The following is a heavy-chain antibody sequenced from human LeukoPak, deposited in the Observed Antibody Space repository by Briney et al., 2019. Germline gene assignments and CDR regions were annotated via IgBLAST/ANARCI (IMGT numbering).Heavy chain of an antibody. CDR2: IGSSGSYI. Sequence: PGGSLRLSCEVSGFTFSSYHMNWVRQAPGKGLECVSSIGSSGSYIYYADSLTGRFTISRDNAKNSLYLQMNSLRAEDTAVYYCAKGLSMTTVTTWDYWGQGTLVTVSS. CDR1: GFTFSSYH. CDR3: AKGLSMTTVTTWDY. V-gene: IGHV3-21*04. J-gene: IGHJ4*02. D-gene: IGHD4-11*01.